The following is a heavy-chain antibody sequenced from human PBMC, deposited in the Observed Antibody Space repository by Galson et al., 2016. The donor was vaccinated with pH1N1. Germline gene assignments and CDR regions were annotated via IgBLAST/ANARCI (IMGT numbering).Heavy chain of an antibody. CDR1: GYGFPTSW. V-gene: IGHV5-51*04. Sequence: QSGAEVKKPGESLKISCKGSGYGFPTSWIGWVRQMPGKGLEWMGSIYLDDSDTRYSPSFQGQVTISADKPIRTTYLQWSSLKASDTAIYYCARHVALDPPVEYYYIDVWGKGTTVIVSS. D-gene: IGHD1-1*01. CDR2: IYLDDSDT. J-gene: IGHJ6*03. CDR3: ARHVALDPPVEYYYIDV.